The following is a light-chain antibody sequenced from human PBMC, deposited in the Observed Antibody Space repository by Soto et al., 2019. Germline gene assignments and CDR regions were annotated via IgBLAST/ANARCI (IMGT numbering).Light chain of an antibody. Sequence: EFVLTQTPGTLSLSPGERVTLSCRSSQSVADNLAWFQQKPGQGPRLLIYGASTRATGIPARFSGSGSGTEFTLTISSLQSEDFALYYCQQYNNWLRTFGQGTKVDI. J-gene: IGKJ1*01. CDR1: QSVADN. V-gene: IGKV3-15*01. CDR2: GAS. CDR3: QQYNNWLRT.